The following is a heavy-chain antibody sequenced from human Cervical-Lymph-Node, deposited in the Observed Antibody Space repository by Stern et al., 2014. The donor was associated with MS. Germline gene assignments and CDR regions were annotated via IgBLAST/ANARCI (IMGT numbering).Heavy chain of an antibody. J-gene: IGHJ3*01. V-gene: IGHV3-53*01. CDR1: GFIVSKNY. Sequence: VQLGQSGGGLIQPGGSLRLSCAAPGFIVSKNYMSWVRQAPGKGLEWVSLIYTDGSTYYAGPVKGRFTISRDSSKNKLFLQMNSLRAEDTAMYYCARAIFGVNTAAMAPDAFDSWGQGTMVTVSS. D-gene: IGHD3-3*01. CDR2: IYTDGST. CDR3: ARAIFGVNTAAMAPDAFDS.